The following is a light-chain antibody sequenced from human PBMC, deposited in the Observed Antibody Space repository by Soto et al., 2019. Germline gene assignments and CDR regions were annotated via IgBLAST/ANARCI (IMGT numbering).Light chain of an antibody. CDR1: QSVSSY. J-gene: IGKJ5*01. CDR2: DAS. CDR3: QHRYNWLIT. V-gene: IGKV3-11*01. Sequence: EIEVAMTPSNVSLSPGERATLSCMASQSVSSYLAWYQQKPGQAPRLLIYDASNRATGTPARFSGSGSGTDFTLTISSLEPEDFAVYYCQHRYNWLITFGQGTRLEIK.